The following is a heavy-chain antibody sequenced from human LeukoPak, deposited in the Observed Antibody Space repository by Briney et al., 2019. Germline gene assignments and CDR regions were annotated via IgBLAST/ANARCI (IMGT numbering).Heavy chain of an antibody. J-gene: IGHJ6*03. CDR2: IYTSGST. D-gene: IGHD3-10*01. CDR1: GGSISSGSYY. V-gene: IGHV4-61*02. CDR3: ARGLWFGELSDYYYYYMDV. Sequence: PSQTLSLTCTVSGGSISSGSYYWSWIRQPAGKGLEWIGRIYTSGSTNYNPSLKSRVTISVDTSKNQFSLKLSSVTAADTAVYYCARGLWFGELSDYYYYYMDVWGKGTTVTISS.